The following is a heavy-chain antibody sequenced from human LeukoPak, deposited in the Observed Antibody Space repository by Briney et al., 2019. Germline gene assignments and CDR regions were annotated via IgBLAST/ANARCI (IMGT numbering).Heavy chain of an antibody. Sequence: PGGSLRLSCAASGFTFSTYAMHWVRQAPGKGLEWVAVISYDGSSKYYADSVKGRFTISRDNAKNTLYLQMNSLRAEDTAVYYCARRSAAKDAFDIWGQGTMVTVSS. D-gene: IGHD6-25*01. CDR3: ARRSAAKDAFDI. CDR2: ISYDGSSK. V-gene: IGHV3-30*04. J-gene: IGHJ3*02. CDR1: GFTFSTYA.